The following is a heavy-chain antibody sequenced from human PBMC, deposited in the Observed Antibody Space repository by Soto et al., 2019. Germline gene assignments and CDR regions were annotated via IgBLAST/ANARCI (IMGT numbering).Heavy chain of an antibody. V-gene: IGHV4-4*02. Sequence: PSGTLSLTSGVSGGSSTIYKRWTWVRQTPGKGLEWIGEIYDSGNTRYNPSLKSRVTISKDTSKNELSLKLNSVTVADTAVYYCATCQLGEYYYAMDIWGQGTTVTVSS. J-gene: IGHJ6*02. D-gene: IGHD7-27*01. CDR1: GGSSTIYKR. CDR3: ATCQLGEYYYAMDI. CDR2: IYDSGNT.